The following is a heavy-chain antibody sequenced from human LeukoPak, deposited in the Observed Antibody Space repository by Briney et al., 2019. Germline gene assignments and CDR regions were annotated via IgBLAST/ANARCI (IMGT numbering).Heavy chain of an antibody. V-gene: IGHV4-34*01. CDR3: ARSGYSSGWSISYYFDY. CDR1: GGSFSGYY. CDR2: INHSGST. Sequence: SETLSLTCAVYGGSFSGYYWSWIRQPPGKGLEWIGEINHSGSTNYNPSLKSRVTISVDTSKNQFSLKLSSVTAADTAVYYCARSGYSSGWSISYYFDYWGQGTLVTVSS. D-gene: IGHD6-19*01. J-gene: IGHJ4*02.